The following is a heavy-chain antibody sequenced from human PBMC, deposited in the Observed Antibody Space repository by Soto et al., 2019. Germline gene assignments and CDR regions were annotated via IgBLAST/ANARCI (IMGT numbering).Heavy chain of an antibody. CDR3: ARGSDFWSGQGYYYYGMDV. CDR2: IKQDGSEK. D-gene: IGHD3-3*01. J-gene: IGHJ6*02. Sequence: EVQLVESGGGLVQPGGSLRLSCAASGFTFSSYWMSWVRQAPGKGLEWVANIKQDGSEKYYMDSVKGRFTISRDNAKNSLYLQMNSLRAEDTAVYYCARGSDFWSGQGYYYYGMDVWGQGTTVTVSS. V-gene: IGHV3-7*03. CDR1: GFTFSSYW.